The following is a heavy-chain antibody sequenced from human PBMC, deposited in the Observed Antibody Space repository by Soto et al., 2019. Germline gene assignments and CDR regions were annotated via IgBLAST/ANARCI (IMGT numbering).Heavy chain of an antibody. D-gene: IGHD1-1*01. CDR3: ARGSGIVALPGELEDVNYDY. CDR1: GQSFSGHS. CDR2: INESGST. V-gene: IGHV4-34*01. Sequence: QVQLQQWGAGLVKPSETLSLSCAVYGQSFSGHSWAWIRQSPGKGLEWIGEINESGSTYYNPSLKIRVTISADTSKIQFSLKLSSVSAADTAVYFCARGSGIVALPGELEDVNYDYWGQGTLVNGSS. J-gene: IGHJ4*02.